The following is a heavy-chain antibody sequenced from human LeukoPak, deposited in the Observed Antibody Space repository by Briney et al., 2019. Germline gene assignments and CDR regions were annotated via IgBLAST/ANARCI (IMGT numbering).Heavy chain of an antibody. J-gene: IGHJ4*02. V-gene: IGHV1-8*01. Sequence: ASVKVSCKASGYTFTSYDINWVRQATGQGLEWMGWMNPNSGDTGYAQKFQGRVTMTRNTSISTAYMELSSLRSEDTAVYYCARVVGWELQPIDYWGQGTLVTVSS. CDR2: MNPNSGDT. CDR1: GYTFTSYD. CDR3: ARVVGWELQPIDY. D-gene: IGHD1-26*01.